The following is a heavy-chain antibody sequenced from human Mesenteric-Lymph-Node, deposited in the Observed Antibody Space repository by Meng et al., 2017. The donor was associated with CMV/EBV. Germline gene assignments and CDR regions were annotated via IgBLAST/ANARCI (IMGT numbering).Heavy chain of an antibody. CDR1: GGSFSGYY. V-gene: IGHV4-34*01. CDR3: ARGSSYDILTGYFDY. D-gene: IGHD3-9*01. Sequence: QGQCLQWGPGRLRPSETRSRTCAVYGGSFSGYYWNWIRQSPEKGLEWIGEINHSGSTTYNPSFTSRIIISVDTSTNQISLNMSSVTAADTAVYYCARGSSYDILTGYFDYWGQGALVTVSS. CDR2: INHSGST. J-gene: IGHJ4*02.